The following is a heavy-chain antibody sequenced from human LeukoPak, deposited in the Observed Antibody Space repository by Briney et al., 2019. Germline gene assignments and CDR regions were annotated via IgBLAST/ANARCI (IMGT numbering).Heavy chain of an antibody. Sequence: GGSLRLSCAVSGITLSNYGMSWVRQAPGKGLEWVAGISDSGGSTNYADSVKGRFTISRDNPKNTLYLQMNSLRAEDTAVYFCAKRGIVIRAVIIVGFHKEAYYFDYWGQGALVTASS. D-gene: IGHD3-10*01. J-gene: IGHJ4*02. V-gene: IGHV3-23*01. CDR1: GITLSNYG. CDR3: AKRGIVIRAVIIVGFHKEAYYFDY. CDR2: ISDSGGST.